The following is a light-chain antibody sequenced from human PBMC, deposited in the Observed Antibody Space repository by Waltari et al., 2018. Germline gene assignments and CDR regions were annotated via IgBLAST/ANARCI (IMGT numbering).Light chain of an antibody. V-gene: IGKV3-20*01. J-gene: IGKJ1*01. CDR2: GAS. CDR3: QNHERLPAV. Sequence: EIVLTQSPGTLSLSPGERATLSCRASQGIGRYLVWYQQKPGQAPRLLIYGASSRAAGIPDRFSGSGSGTDFSLTISRLEPEDFAVYYCQNHERLPAVFGQGTKVEIK. CDR1: QGIGRY.